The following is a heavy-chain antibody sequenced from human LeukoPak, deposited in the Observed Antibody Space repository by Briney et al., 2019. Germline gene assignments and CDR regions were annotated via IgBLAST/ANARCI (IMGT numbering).Heavy chain of an antibody. CDR1: GYTFTGYY. Sequence: ASVKVSCKASGYTFTGYYIHWVRPAPGQGLEWMGWINPNSGDTNYAQNFQGRVTMTRDTSISTAYMELSRLRSDDTAVYYCARALPSDYWGQGTLVTVSS. CDR3: ARALPSDY. D-gene: IGHD1-26*01. CDR2: INPNSGDT. J-gene: IGHJ4*02. V-gene: IGHV1-2*02.